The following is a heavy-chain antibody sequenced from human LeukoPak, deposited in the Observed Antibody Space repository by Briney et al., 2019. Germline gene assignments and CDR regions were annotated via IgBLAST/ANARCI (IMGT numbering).Heavy chain of an antibody. J-gene: IGHJ3*02. CDR2: ISSSGSTI. CDR3: ARSGYSGYDCVPSAARTLGGGDCPQLVDAFDI. D-gene: IGHD5-12*01. CDR1: GFTFSSDW. Sequence: PGGSLRLSCAASGFTFSSDWMVWVRQAPGKGLEWVSYISSSGSTIYYADSVKGRFTISRDNAKNSLYLQMNSLRAEDTAVYYCARSGYSGYDCVPSAARTLGGGDCPQLVDAFDIWGQGTMVTVSS. V-gene: IGHV3-11*01.